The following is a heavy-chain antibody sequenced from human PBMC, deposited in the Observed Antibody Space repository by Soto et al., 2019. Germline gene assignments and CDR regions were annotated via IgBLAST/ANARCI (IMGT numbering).Heavy chain of an antibody. CDR3: ARGDREDIAVVVGARPGEYGVDV. CDR2: ISYDGSNK. D-gene: IGHD2-15*01. Sequence: QVHLVESGGGVVQPGRSLRLSCAASGFTFRIYAMHWVRQARGKGLECVAVISYDGSNKFYRDSVKGRFTISRDNSKNTLYLQINSLRYEDTAVYYCARGDREDIAVVVGARPGEYGVDVWGQGTTVTVSS. CDR1: GFTFRIYA. J-gene: IGHJ6*02. V-gene: IGHV3-30-3*01.